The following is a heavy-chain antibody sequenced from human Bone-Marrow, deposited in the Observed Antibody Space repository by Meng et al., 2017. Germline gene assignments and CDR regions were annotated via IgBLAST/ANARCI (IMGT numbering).Heavy chain of an antibody. D-gene: IGHD2-21*02. CDR3: AHSPYCGGDCYSGSFDY. Sequence: SGPTLVKPTQTLTLTCTFSGFSLSTSGVGVGWIRQPPGKALEWLALIYWDDDKRYSPSLKSRLTITKDTSKNQVVLTMTNMDPVDTATYYCAHSPYCGGDCYSGSFDYWGQGNRVNGAS. CDR1: GFSLSTSGVG. V-gene: IGHV2-5*02. J-gene: IGHJ4*02. CDR2: IYWDDDK.